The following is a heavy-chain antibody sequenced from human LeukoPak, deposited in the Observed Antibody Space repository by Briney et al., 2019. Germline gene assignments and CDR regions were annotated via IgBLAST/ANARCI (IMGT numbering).Heavy chain of an antibody. V-gene: IGHV3-13*01. D-gene: IGHD3-22*01. Sequence: GGSLTLSCAASGFTFSSYDMHWVRPATGKGLEWVSAIGTAGDTYYPRSVKGRFTISRENAKNSLYLQMNSLRAGDTAVYYCARGKGARYYYDSSGIDAFDIWGQGTMVTVSS. CDR2: IGTAGDT. CDR3: ARGKGARYYYDSSGIDAFDI. CDR1: GFTFSSYD. J-gene: IGHJ3*02.